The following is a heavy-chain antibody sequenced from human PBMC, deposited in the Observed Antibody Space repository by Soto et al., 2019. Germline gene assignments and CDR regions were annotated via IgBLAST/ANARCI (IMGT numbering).Heavy chain of an antibody. J-gene: IGHJ4*02. V-gene: IGHV3-74*01. Sequence: VGSLRLSCVASGFTFSSYWMHWLRQAPGRELVWVSEIDTDGNSRNYADSVKGRFTISRDNAKNTLYLQMNSLTAEDTAVYFRASLSAPVDFWGRGTLVTVSS. CDR1: GFTFSSYW. CDR2: IDTDGNSR. D-gene: IGHD2-2*01. CDR3: ASLSAPVDF.